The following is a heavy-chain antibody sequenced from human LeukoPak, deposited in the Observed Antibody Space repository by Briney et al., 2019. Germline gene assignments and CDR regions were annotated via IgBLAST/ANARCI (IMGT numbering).Heavy chain of an antibody. CDR3: ARDGYCSGGSCYRPY. Sequence: GASVTVSCKASGYTFTNYGISWVRQAPGQGLEWMGWISAYNGNTNYAQKLQGRVTMTTDTSTSTAYMELRSLRSDDTAVYYCARDGYCSGGSCYRPYWGQGTLVTVSS. CDR2: ISAYNGNT. J-gene: IGHJ4*02. V-gene: IGHV1-18*01. D-gene: IGHD2-15*01. CDR1: GYTFTNYG.